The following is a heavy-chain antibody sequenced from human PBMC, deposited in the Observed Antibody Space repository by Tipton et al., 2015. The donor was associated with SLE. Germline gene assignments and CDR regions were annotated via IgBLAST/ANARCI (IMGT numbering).Heavy chain of an antibody. D-gene: IGHD2/OR15-2a*01. CDR1: GGSISSYY. CDR2: INHSGST. CDR3: ARENYFDY. J-gene: IGHJ4*02. V-gene: IGHV4-34*01. Sequence: TLSLTCTVSGGSISSYYWSWIRQPPGKGLEWIGEINHSGSTNYNPSLKSRVTISVDTSKNQFSLKLSSVTAADTAVYYCARENYFDYWGQGTLVTVSS.